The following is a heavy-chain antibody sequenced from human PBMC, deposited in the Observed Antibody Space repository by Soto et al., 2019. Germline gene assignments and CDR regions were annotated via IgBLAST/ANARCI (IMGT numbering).Heavy chain of an antibody. D-gene: IGHD5-12*01. CDR2: IYYSGST. CDR1: GGSISSGGYY. J-gene: IGHJ4*02. Sequence: SETLSLTCTVSGGSISSGGYYWSWIRQHPGKGLEWIGYIYYSGSTYHNPSLKSRVTISVDTSKNQFSLKLSSVTAADTAVYYCARDRFGGYNDYWGQGTLVTVSS. CDR3: ARDRFGGYNDY. V-gene: IGHV4-31*03.